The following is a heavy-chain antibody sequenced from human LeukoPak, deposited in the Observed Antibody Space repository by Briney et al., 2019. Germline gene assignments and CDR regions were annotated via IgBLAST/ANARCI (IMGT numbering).Heavy chain of an antibody. D-gene: IGHD6-19*01. CDR1: GGSFSGYY. J-gene: IGHJ5*02. CDR2: INHSGST. V-gene: IGHV4-34*01. Sequence: SETLSLTCAVYGGSFSGYYWSWIRQPPGKGLEWIGEINHSGSTNYNPSLKSRVTISVDTSKNQFSLKLSSVTAADTAVYYCARRRKIAVAGRPNWFDPWGQGTLVTVSS. CDR3: ARRRKIAVAGRPNWFDP.